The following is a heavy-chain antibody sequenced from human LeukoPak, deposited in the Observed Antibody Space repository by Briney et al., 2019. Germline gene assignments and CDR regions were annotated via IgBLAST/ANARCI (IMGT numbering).Heavy chain of an antibody. V-gene: IGHV4-31*08. CDR1: GGSISSGGYY. D-gene: IGHD2-15*01. CDR3: TVVVVAATHYYFDY. CDR2: IYYSGST. J-gene: IGHJ4*02. Sequence: SEALSLTCTVSGGSISSGGYYWSWIRQHPGKGLEWIGYIYYSGSTYYNPSLKSRVTISVDTSKNQFSLKLSSVTAADTAVYYCTVVVVAATHYYFDYWGQGTLVTVSS.